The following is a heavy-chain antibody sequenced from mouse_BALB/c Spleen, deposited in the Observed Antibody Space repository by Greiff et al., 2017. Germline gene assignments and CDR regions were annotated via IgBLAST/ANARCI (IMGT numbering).Heavy chain of an antibody. V-gene: IGHV1S135*01. CDR2: IDPFNGGT. Sequence: EVKLHESGPELMKPGASVKISCKASGYSFTSYYMHWVKQSHGKSLEWIGYIDPFNGGTSYNQKFKGKATLTVDKSSSTAYMHLSSLTSEDSAVYYCARARVFDYWGQGTTLTVSS. CDR3: ARARVFDY. J-gene: IGHJ2*01. CDR1: GYSFTSYY.